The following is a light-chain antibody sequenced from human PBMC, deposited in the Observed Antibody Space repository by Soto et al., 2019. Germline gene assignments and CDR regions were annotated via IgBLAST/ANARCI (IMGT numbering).Light chain of an antibody. Sequence: EIVMTQSPATRSVSPGESATLAFRASQSVSSNLAWYQQKPGKAPRLLIYGASSRATGIPDRFSGSGSGTDFTLTISRLEPEDFAVYYCQRYGSFGQGTKVDIK. CDR3: QRYGS. V-gene: IGKV3-20*01. CDR2: GAS. J-gene: IGKJ1*01. CDR1: QSVSSN.